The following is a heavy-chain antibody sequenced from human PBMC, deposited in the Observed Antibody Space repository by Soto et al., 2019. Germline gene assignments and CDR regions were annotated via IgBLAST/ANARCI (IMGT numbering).Heavy chain of an antibody. CDR2: ISSSSSYI. V-gene: IGHV3-21*01. CDR3: ARDLGRYCSGGSCSPNWFDP. CDR1: GFTFNTYA. Sequence: EVQLLESGGGLVQPGGSLRLSCAASGFTFNTYAMSWVRQAPGKGLEWVSAISSSSSYIYYADSVKGRFTISRDNAKNSLYLQMNSLRAEDTAVYYCARDLGRYCSGGSCSPNWFDPWGQGTLVTVSS. J-gene: IGHJ5*02. D-gene: IGHD2-15*01.